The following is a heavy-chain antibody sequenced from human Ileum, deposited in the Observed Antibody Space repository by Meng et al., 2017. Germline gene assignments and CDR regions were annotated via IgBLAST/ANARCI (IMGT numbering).Heavy chain of an antibody. CDR1: GGSISPYY. D-gene: IGHD6-6*01. CDR3: ARERSSFDY. J-gene: IGHJ4*02. V-gene: IGHV4-59*12. CDR2: IHNSGST. Sequence: SETLSLTCTVSGGSISPYYWSWIRQPPGKGLEWIGYIHNSGSTSYSPSLMSRVTILVDTSKNQLSLKMRSVTAADTAVYYCARERSSFDYWGRGILVTVSS.